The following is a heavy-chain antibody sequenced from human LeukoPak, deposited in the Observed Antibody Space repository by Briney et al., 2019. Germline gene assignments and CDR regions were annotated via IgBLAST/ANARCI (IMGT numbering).Heavy chain of an antibody. D-gene: IGHD2-21*02. CDR1: GSTFTSYW. CDR2: INQDGSEK. CDR3: ARDLVESTSTCGGDCQGAFDI. Sequence: PGGSLRLSCAASGSTFTSYWMTWVRQAPGKGLEWVANINQDGSEKYYVDSVKGRFTISRDNAKNSLYLQMNSLRAEDTAVYYCARDLVESTSTCGGDCQGAFDIWGQGTMVTVSS. J-gene: IGHJ3*02. V-gene: IGHV3-7*01.